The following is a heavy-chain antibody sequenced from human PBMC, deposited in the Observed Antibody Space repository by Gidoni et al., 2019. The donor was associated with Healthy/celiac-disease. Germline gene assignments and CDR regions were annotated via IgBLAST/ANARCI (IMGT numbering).Heavy chain of an antibody. J-gene: IGHJ4*02. D-gene: IGHD3-22*01. CDR3: AKDAGLSSGVFDY. Sequence: EVQLWESGGGLVQPGGSLRLSCSAAGFTLSSYAMSWVRQDPGKGLEWVSAISGSGGSTYYADSVKGRFTISRDNSKNTLYLQMNSLRAEDTAVYYCAKDAGLSSGVFDYWGQGTLVTVSS. CDR2: ISGSGGST. CDR1: GFTLSSYA. V-gene: IGHV3-23*01.